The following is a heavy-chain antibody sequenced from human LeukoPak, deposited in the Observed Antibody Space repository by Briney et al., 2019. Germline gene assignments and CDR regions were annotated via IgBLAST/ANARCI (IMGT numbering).Heavy chain of an antibody. Sequence: GGSLRLSCAVSGITLSNYGMSWVRQAPGKGLEWVAGINDRGSRTNYADSVKGRFTISTDHPKNTLYLQMNSLRAEDTAVYFCAKRGVVIRVILVGFHKEAYYFDSWGQGALVTVSS. CDR3: AKRGVVIRVILVGFHKEAYYFDS. D-gene: IGHD3-22*01. V-gene: IGHV3-23*01. CDR1: GITLSNYG. J-gene: IGHJ4*02. CDR2: INDRGSRT.